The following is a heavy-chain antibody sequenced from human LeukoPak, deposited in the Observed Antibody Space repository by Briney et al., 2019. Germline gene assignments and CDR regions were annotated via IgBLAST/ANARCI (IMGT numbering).Heavy chain of an antibody. CDR2: IYPGDSDT. D-gene: IGHD3-22*01. J-gene: IGHJ3*02. V-gene: IGHV5-51*01. Sequence: LGESLKISCKGSGYSFTSYWIGWVRQMPGKGLEWMGIIYPGDSDTRYSPSFQGQVTISADKSISTAYLQWSSLKASDTAMYYCARPMVPWYYDSSGYYGEAFDIWGQGTMVTVSS. CDR1: GYSFTSYW. CDR3: ARPMVPWYYDSSGYYGEAFDI.